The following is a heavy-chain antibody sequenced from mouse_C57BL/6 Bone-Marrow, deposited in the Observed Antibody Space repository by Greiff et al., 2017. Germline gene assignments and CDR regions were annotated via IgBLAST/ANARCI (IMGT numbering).Heavy chain of an antibody. CDR3: ARGLYSNDELAMDY. Sequence: QVQLQQPGAELVRPGSSVKLSCKASGYTFTSYWMDWVKQRPGQGLEWIGNIYPSDSETHYNQQFKDKATLTVDKSSSTAYLQLSSLTSEDSAVYYCARGLYSNDELAMDYWGQGTSVTVSS. CDR2: IYPSDSET. J-gene: IGHJ4*01. V-gene: IGHV1-61*01. CDR1: GYTFTSYW. D-gene: IGHD2-12*01.